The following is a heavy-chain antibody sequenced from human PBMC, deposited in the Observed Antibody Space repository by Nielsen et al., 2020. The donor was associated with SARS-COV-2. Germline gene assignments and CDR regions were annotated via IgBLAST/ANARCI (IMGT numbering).Heavy chain of an antibody. V-gene: IGHV1-2*06. Sequence: ASVKVSCKASGYTFTGYYMHWVRQAPGQGLEWMGRINPNSGGTNYAQKFQGRVTMTRDTTTSTAYMELSRLRSDDTAVDYCAREGAGVAATRGAFDIWGQGTMVTVSS. CDR3: AREGAGVAATRGAFDI. CDR1: GYTFTGYY. D-gene: IGHD2-15*01. J-gene: IGHJ3*02. CDR2: INPNSGGT.